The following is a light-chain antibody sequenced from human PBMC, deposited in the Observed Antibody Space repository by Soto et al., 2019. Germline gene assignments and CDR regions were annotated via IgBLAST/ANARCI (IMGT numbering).Light chain of an antibody. CDR3: QQYNNWPPDRT. V-gene: IGKV3-15*01. CDR2: GAS. J-gene: IGKJ1*01. CDR1: QSVGSN. Sequence: EIVMTQSPATLSVSPGERATLSCRASQSVGSNLAWYQPKPGQAPRLLIYGASSRATGIPARFSGSGSGTDFTPTISSLQSEDFAIHFCQQYNNWPPDRTFGQGTKVEIK.